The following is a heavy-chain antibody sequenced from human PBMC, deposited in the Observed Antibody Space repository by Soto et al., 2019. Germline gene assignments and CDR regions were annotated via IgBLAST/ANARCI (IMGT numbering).Heavy chain of an antibody. CDR3: AKDADTAMGDYYYYGMDV. CDR1: GFTFSSYG. D-gene: IGHD5-18*01. CDR2: ISYDGSNK. Sequence: VGSLRLSCAASGFTFSSYGMHWVRQAPGKGLEWVAVISYDGSNKYYADSVKGRFTISRDNSKNTLYLQMNSLRAEDTAVYYCAKDADTAMGDYYYYGMDVWGQGTTVTVSS. J-gene: IGHJ6*02. V-gene: IGHV3-30*18.